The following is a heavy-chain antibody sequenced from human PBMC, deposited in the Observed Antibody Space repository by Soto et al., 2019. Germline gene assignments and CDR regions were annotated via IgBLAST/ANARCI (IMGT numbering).Heavy chain of an antibody. J-gene: IGHJ4*02. D-gene: IGHD6-19*01. CDR2: INWNGGDT. CDR3: VRSASSGWY. V-gene: IGHV3-20*01. CDR1: GFIFDDYG. Sequence: EVQLVESGGGVVRPGGSLRLSCAASGFIFDDYGMSWVRQVPGKGLEWVSGINWNGGDTGYADSAKGRFTISRDNAKISRYLQMNRLRVEDTALYHCVRSASSGWYWGQGTLVTVSS.